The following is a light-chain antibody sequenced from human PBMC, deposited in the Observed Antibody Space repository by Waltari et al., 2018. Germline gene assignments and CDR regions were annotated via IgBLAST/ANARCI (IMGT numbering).Light chain of an antibody. Sequence: DIQMTQSPSTLSESVGDRVTITCRASQSISNWLAWFQQKPGEAPKLLIYKASTLDSGVPSRFSGSGSGTEFTLTISSLQPDDFATYFCQQYNTYSYTFGQGTKLEIK. CDR1: QSISNW. CDR3: QQYNTYSYT. J-gene: IGKJ2*01. V-gene: IGKV1-5*03. CDR2: KAS.